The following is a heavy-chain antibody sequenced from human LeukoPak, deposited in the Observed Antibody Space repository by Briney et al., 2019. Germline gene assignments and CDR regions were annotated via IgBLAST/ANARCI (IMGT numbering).Heavy chain of an antibody. V-gene: IGHV4-59*01. CDR2: IYYSGST. CDR3: ARDYSSGWYWFDP. CDR1: GGPISSYY. D-gene: IGHD6-19*01. J-gene: IGHJ5*02. Sequence: SETLSLTCTVSGGPISSYYWSWIRQPPGKGLEWIGYIYYSGSTNYNPSLKSRVTISVDTSKNQFSLKLSSVTAADTAVYYCARDYSSGWYWFDPWGQGTLVTVSS.